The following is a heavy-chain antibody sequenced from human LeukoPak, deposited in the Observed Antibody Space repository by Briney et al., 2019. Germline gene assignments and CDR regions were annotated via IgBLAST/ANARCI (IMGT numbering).Heavy chain of an antibody. CDR3: ARTLVVINDAFDI. D-gene: IGHD3-22*01. V-gene: IGHV1-2*02. Sequence: ASVKVSCKASGYTFNAYYMYWVRQAPGQGLEWMGWINPNSDDTNYAQKFQGRVSMTGDTSISTAYMELSRLRSDDTAVYYCARTLVVINDAFDIWGQGTMVTVSS. J-gene: IGHJ3*02. CDR1: GYTFNAYY. CDR2: INPNSDDT.